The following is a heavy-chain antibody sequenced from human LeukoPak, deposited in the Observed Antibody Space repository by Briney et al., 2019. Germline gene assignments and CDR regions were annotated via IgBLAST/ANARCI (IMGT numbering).Heavy chain of an antibody. Sequence: NTGGSLRLSCAASGFTFSNAWMSWVRQAPGKGLEWVGRIKSKTDGGTTDYAAPVKGRFTISRDDSKNTLYLQMNSLKTEDTAVYYCTPTYYYDSSGYYPFDYWGQGTLVTVSS. J-gene: IGHJ4*02. CDR2: IKSKTDGGTT. D-gene: IGHD3-22*01. CDR3: TPTYYYDSSGYYPFDY. V-gene: IGHV3-15*01. CDR1: GFTFSNAW.